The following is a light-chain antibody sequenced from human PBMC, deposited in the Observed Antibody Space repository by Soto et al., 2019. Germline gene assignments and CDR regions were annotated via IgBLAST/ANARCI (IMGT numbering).Light chain of an antibody. V-gene: IGLV2-14*01. J-gene: IGLJ2*01. CDR1: TSDIGGFNY. CDR2: EVN. Sequence: QSALTQPASVSGSPGQSITISCTGTTSDIGGFNYVSWYQQHPGEAPKLMISEVNNRPSGVSHRFSGSKSGNTASLTISGLQADDEADYHCSSYTTSRTVIFGGGTSSPS. CDR3: SSYTTSRTVI.